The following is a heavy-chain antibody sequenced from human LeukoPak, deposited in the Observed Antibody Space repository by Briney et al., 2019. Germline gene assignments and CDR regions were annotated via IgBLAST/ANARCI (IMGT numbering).Heavy chain of an antibody. V-gene: IGHV3-43*02. Sequence: GGSLRLSCAASGFTFDDYAMHWVRQAPGKGLEWVSLIGGDGGSTYYADSVKGRFTISRDNSKNSLYLQMNSLRTEDTALYYCAKDNLPYSSGWYGYWGQGTLVTVSS. CDR1: GFTFDDYA. D-gene: IGHD6-19*01. CDR3: AKDNLPYSSGWYGY. J-gene: IGHJ4*02. CDR2: IGGDGGST.